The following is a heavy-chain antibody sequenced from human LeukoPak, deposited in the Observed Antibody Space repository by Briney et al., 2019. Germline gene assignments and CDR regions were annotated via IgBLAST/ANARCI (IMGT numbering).Heavy chain of an antibody. CDR3: AKAPRGDGDYVFDY. D-gene: IGHD4-17*01. CDR1: RFTFSSYA. CDR2: ISGSGGST. V-gene: IGHV3-23*01. J-gene: IGHJ4*02. Sequence: GGSLRLSCAASRFTFSSYAISWVRQAPGKGLEWVSAISGSGGSTYYADSVKGRFTISRDNFKNTLYLQMNSLRAEDTAVYYCAKAPRGDGDYVFDYWGQGTLVTVSS.